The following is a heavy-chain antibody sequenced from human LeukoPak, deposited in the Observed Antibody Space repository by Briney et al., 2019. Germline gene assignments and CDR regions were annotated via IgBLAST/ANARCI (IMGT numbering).Heavy chain of an antibody. D-gene: IGHD3-10*01. Sequence: PGGSLRLSCAASGFTFSNAWMSWVRQAPGKGLEWVGRIKSITDGGTTDYAAPVKGRFTISRDDSKNTLYLQMNSLKTEDTAVYYCTTLRGVIWLWGQGTLVTVSS. V-gene: IGHV3-15*01. CDR3: TTLRGVIWL. J-gene: IGHJ4*02. CDR1: GFTFSNAW. CDR2: IKSITDGGTT.